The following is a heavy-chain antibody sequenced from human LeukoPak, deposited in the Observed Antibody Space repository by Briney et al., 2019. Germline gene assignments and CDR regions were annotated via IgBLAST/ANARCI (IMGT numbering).Heavy chain of an antibody. CDR2: ISTDSLTI. V-gene: IGHV3-48*04. D-gene: IGHD1-26*01. J-gene: IGHJ3*02. CDR1: GFTFSSHA. CDR3: ARKAQTGSHSGPFDI. Sequence: GGSLRLSCAASGFTFSSHAMNWVRQAPGKGLEWISSISTDSLTIKYADFVSGQFTISRDNAEHLLFLQMNCLRAEDTAVYYCARKAQTGSHSGPFDIWGQGTLVTVPS.